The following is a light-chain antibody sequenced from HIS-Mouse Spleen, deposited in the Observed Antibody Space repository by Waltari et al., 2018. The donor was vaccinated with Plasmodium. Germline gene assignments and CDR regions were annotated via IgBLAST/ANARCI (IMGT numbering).Light chain of an antibody. CDR2: EDS. V-gene: IGLV3-10*01. CDR1: ALPKKY. Sequence: SSELTQPPPVSVSPGQTARITCSGDALPKKYAYWYQQKSGKAPVLGIYEDSKRPPGIPERFSGSSSGTMATLTISGAQVEDEADYYCYSTDSSGNHRVFGGGTKLTVL. J-gene: IGLJ3*02. CDR3: YSTDSSGNHRV.